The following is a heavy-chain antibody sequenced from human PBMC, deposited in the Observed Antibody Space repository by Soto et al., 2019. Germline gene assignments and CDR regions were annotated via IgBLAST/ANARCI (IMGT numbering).Heavy chain of an antibody. CDR3: ARDPYSSSWFDY. J-gene: IGHJ4*02. CDR1: GYTFTIYY. Sequence: VSGKVSCKASGYTFTIYYMHWVRQAPGQGLEWKGIINPSGCSTSYAQKFQGRVTMTRDTSTSTVYMEMSSLRSEDTAVYYCARDPYSSSWFDYWGQGTLVTVSS. D-gene: IGHD6-13*01. V-gene: IGHV1-46*01. CDR2: INPSGCST.